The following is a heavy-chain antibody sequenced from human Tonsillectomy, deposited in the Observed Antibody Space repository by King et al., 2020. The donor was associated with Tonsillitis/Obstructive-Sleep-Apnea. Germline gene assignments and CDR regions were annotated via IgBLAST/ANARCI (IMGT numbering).Heavy chain of an antibody. Sequence: VQLVESGGGVVQPGRSLRLSCAASGFTFSTYGMYWVRQAPGKGLEWVAVIWYDGSNKYYADSVKGRFTISRDNSKNTLYLQMNSLRGEDTAVYYCARGTGSNYTEYFQHWGQGTLVTVSS. CDR2: IWYDGSNK. V-gene: IGHV3-33*01. J-gene: IGHJ1*01. CDR1: GFTFSTYG. CDR3: ARGTGSNYTEYFQH. D-gene: IGHD3-10*01.